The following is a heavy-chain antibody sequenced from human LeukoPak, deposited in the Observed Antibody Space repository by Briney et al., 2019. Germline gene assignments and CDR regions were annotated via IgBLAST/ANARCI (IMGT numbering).Heavy chain of an antibody. CDR1: GAAINSGSYY. CDR2: ILTTGST. Sequence: SQTLSLTCAVSGAAINSGSYYWTWIRQPAGKGLEWLGRILTTGSTNYNPSLKSRVTISLDTSKKHFSLNLTSVTAADTAVYYCARELVAPRPHNDYYFYMDVWGKGTTVTVSS. J-gene: IGHJ6*03. CDR3: ARELVAPRPHNDYYFYMDV. D-gene: IGHD5-12*01. V-gene: IGHV4-61*02.